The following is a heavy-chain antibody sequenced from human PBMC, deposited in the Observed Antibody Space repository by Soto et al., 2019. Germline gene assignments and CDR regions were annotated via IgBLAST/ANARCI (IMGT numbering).Heavy chain of an antibody. J-gene: IGHJ4*02. V-gene: IGHV3-23*01. CDR2: ISGSGGST. CDR3: GHGSGSYSSEYYFDN. CDR1: GFTFSRYA. Sequence: GGSLKLSSAASGFTFSRYALRWVRQAPGEELEWVSAISGSGGSTYYADSVKGRFTISRDNSKNTLYLQMNSLRAEDTAVYYCGHGSGSYSSEYYFDNWGQGALVTVS. D-gene: IGHD3-10*01.